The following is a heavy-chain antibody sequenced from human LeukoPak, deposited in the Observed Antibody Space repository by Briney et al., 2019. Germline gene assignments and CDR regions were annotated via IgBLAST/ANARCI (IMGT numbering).Heavy chain of an antibody. V-gene: IGHV3-7*01. CDR1: GFTFSTYW. Sequence: PGGSLRLSCAASGFTFSTYWMNWLRQAPGKGLEWVANIKEDGSEKYYVDSVKGRFTISRDNDRNSVYLQMNSLRGEDTAVYYCAKDLPYGDYRCDYWGQGTLVTVSS. D-gene: IGHD4-17*01. CDR2: IKEDGSEK. CDR3: AKDLPYGDYRCDY. J-gene: IGHJ4*02.